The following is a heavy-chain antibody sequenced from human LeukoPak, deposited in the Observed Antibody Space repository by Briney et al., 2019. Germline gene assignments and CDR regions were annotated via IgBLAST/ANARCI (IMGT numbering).Heavy chain of an antibody. Sequence: ASVKVSCKASGYTFTSYDINWVRQATGQGLEWMGWMNPNSGNTGYAQKFQGRVTMTTDTSTSTAYMELRSLRSDDTAVYYCAREEVRGTVWGQGTLVTVSS. V-gene: IGHV1-8*01. J-gene: IGHJ4*02. CDR1: GYTFTSYD. CDR3: AREEVRGTV. CDR2: MNPNSGNT. D-gene: IGHD3-10*01.